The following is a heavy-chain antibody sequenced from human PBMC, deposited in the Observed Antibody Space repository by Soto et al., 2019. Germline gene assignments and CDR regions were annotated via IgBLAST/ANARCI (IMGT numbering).Heavy chain of an antibody. CDR2: IDPSDSYT. CDR1: GYSFTSYW. J-gene: IGHJ6*02. V-gene: IGHV5-10-1*01. Sequence: GESLKISCKGSGYSFTSYWISWVRQMPGKGLEWMGRIDPSDSYTNYSPSFQGHVTISADKSISTAYLQWSSLKASDTAMYYCARHSICSGGSCYYYYYGMDVWGQGTTVTVSS. CDR3: ARHSICSGGSCYYYYYGMDV. D-gene: IGHD2-15*01.